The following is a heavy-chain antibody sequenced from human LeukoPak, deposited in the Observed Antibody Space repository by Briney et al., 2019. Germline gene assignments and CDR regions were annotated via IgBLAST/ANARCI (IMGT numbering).Heavy chain of an antibody. J-gene: IGHJ4*02. CDR2: ISGSGGST. D-gene: IGHD2-8*01. CDR3: AKDPDCTSGICYTFFDY. CDR1: GFTFSNYA. V-gene: IGHV3-23*01. Sequence: PGGSLRLSWAASGFTFSNYAMSWVRQAPGKGLEWVSAISGSGGSTYYADSVKGRSTISRDNSKYTLYLQMNSLRAADTAVYYCAKDPDCTSGICYTFFDYWGQGTLVTVSS.